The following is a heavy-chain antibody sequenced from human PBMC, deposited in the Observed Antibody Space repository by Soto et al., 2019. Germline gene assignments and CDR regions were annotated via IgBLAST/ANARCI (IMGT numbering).Heavy chain of an antibody. Sequence: QVHLVQPGAEVTKAGSSVKVSCKASGGTFSSHAFSWVRQAPGQGLEWVGGTIPIFETANYAQQFQGRVTIAAHESTNTVLLELNTLRSDDTSIYSCAICYRSSWIGNNWRPGTQVNFS. CDR1: GGTFSSHA. V-gene: IGHV1-69*01. CDR3: AICYRSSWIGNN. D-gene: IGHD2-15*01. J-gene: IGHJ4*01. CDR2: TIPIFETA.